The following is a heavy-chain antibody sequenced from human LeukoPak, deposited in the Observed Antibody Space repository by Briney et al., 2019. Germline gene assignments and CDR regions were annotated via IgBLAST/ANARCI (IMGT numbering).Heavy chain of an antibody. Sequence: ASVKVSCKASGSTFTGYYMHWVRQAPGQGLEWMGWINPNSGGTNYAQKFQGRVTMTRGTSISTAYMELSRLRSDDTAVYYCARDGMVQGVYDAFDIWGQGTMVTVSS. CDR3: ARDGMVQGVYDAFDI. J-gene: IGHJ3*02. CDR1: GSTFTGYY. CDR2: INPNSGGT. D-gene: IGHD3-10*01. V-gene: IGHV1-2*02.